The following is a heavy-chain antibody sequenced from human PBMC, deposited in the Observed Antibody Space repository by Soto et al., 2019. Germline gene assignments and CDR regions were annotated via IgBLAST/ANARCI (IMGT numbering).Heavy chain of an antibody. D-gene: IGHD6-6*01. Sequence: RASVKVSCKASGYSFTSYYLHWVRQAPGQGPEWMGLINPSGGSTTYSQKFQGRVTMTRDTSTTTVYMELSALRAEDAAVYYCVREASSSGLHLDHWGRGTLVTVYS. CDR2: INPSGGST. V-gene: IGHV1-46*01. J-gene: IGHJ4*02. CDR1: GYSFTSYY. CDR3: VREASSSGLHLDH.